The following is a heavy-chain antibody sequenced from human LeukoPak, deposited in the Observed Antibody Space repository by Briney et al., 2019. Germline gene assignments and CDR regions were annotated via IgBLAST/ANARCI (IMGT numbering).Heavy chain of an antibody. CDR2: IYSTGST. CDR3: ARHLGEQRLIAYDS. Sequence: SETLSLTCTVSGGSINRYYWSWIRQPAGKGLEGIGRIYSTGSTNYNPSLKSRVTMSVDTSKNHFSLKLNSVTAADTAVYWCARHLGEQRLIAYDSWGQGTVVTVSS. D-gene: IGHD1/OR15-1a*01. CDR1: GGSINRYY. V-gene: IGHV4-4*07. J-gene: IGHJ3*02.